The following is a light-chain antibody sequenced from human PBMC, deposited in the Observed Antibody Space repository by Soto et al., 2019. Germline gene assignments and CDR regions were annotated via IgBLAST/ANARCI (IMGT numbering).Light chain of an antibody. J-gene: IGKJ1*01. V-gene: IGKV3-15*01. CDR3: QQYKNWPRT. CDR1: QSVSIN. CDR2: GAS. Sequence: EIVMTQSPATLSVSPGERATLSCGASQSVSINLAWYQQKPGQAPRLLIYGASTRATNIPARFSGSGSGTDFTLTISSLQSEDFAVYYWQQYKNWPRTFGQGTKVEVK.